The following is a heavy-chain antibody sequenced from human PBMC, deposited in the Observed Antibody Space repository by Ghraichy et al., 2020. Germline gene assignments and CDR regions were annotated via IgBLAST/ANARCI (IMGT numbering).Heavy chain of an antibody. J-gene: IGHJ4*02. CDR1: GGSISSSSYY. D-gene: IGHD3-22*01. Sequence: ETLSLTCTVSGGSISSSSYYWGWIRQPPGKGLEWIGSIYYSGSTYYNPSLKSRVTISVDTSKNQFSLKLSSVTAADTAVYYCARHSPRRIVVVLFDYWGQGTLVTVSS. V-gene: IGHV4-39*01. CDR2: IYYSGST. CDR3: ARHSPRRIVVVLFDY.